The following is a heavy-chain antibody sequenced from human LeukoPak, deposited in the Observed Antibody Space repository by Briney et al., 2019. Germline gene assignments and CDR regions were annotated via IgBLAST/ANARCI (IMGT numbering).Heavy chain of an antibody. CDR1: GFTFSSYE. J-gene: IGHJ4*02. V-gene: IGHV3-48*03. CDR3: ARQQQQLWYD. D-gene: IGHD5-18*01. Sequence: GGSLRLSCAASGFTFSSYEMNWVRQAPSKELEWVSYISSSAGTTYYADSVKGRFTISRDNAKNSLYLQMNSLRAEDTAVYFCARQQQQLWYDWGQGTLVTVSS. CDR2: ISSSAGTT.